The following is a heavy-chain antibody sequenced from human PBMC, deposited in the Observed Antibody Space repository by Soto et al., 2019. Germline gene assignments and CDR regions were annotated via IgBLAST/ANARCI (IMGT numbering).Heavy chain of an antibody. CDR1: GFSFTSYS. D-gene: IGHD2-21*01. Sequence: QGQLGQSGAEVKKPGASVKVSCGASGFSFTSYSFHWVRQAPAQGLQWMGWINAGRGKTKYSQQFQGRVTFTWDTSANTVYMELSMLTSEDTSVFYCARWIANGYFDYWGQGTLVTVSA. J-gene: IGHJ4*02. CDR2: INAGRGKT. V-gene: IGHV1-3*01. CDR3: ARWIANGYFDY.